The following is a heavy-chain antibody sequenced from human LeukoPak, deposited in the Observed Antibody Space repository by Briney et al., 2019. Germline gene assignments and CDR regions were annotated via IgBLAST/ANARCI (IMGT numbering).Heavy chain of an antibody. D-gene: IGHD1-26*01. J-gene: IGHJ4*02. CDR3: ARLGSYHDF. CDR2: IFASGST. Sequence: SETLSLTCTVSGACINSDYWTWVRQVAGKGLEWIGRIFASGSTNYNPYLRSRITMSVDTSKNQFSLKLPSVTAADTAVYFCARLGSYHDFWGQGALVTVSS. V-gene: IGHV4-4*07. CDR1: GACINSDY.